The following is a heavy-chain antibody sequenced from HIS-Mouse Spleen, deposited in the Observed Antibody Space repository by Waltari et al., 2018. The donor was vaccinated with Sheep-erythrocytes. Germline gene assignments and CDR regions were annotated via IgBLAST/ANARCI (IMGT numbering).Heavy chain of an antibody. CDR2: ISSSSSYI. V-gene: IGHV3-21*01. D-gene: IGHD1-26*01. J-gene: IGHJ4*02. CDR3: ARVIVGATTPFDY. Sequence: EVQLVESGGGLVKPGGSLRLSCAASGFTFSSYSMNWVRQAPGKGLEWVSSISSSSSYIYYADSVKGRFTISRDNAKNSLYLQMNSLRAEDTAVYYCARVIVGATTPFDYWGQGTLVTVSS. CDR1: GFTFSSYS.